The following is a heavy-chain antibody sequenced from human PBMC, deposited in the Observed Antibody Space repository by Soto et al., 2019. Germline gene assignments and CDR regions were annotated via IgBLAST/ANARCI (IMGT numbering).Heavy chain of an antibody. CDR1: GGSISNFY. V-gene: IGHV4-59*12. CDR3: ARADTAMTTPFDS. J-gene: IGHJ4*02. CDR2: VVYSGTA. Sequence: QVQLQESGPGLVKPPETLSLTCTVSGGSISNFYWNWIRQPPGKGLEGIGYVVYSGTANYNSSLKSRVSMSVDTSENQLSLKLTSVTAADTAMYFCARADTAMTTPFDSWGQGTLVTVSS. D-gene: IGHD5-18*01.